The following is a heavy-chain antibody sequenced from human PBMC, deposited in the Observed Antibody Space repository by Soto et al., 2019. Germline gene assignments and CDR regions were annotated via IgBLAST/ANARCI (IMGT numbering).Heavy chain of an antibody. Sequence: SGAVANGVDIGGRCFCNKNRQPPGKRLEWIGSLYYSGSTNYNPSLKSRVTISVDTSKNQFSLKLNSMTAADTAVYYCARHNYGSGSTYCDYWGQGTLVTVSS. CDR1: NGVDIGGRCF. CDR2: LYYSGST. J-gene: IGHJ4*02. CDR3: ARHNYGSGSTYCDY. D-gene: IGHD3-10*01. V-gene: IGHV4-61*01.